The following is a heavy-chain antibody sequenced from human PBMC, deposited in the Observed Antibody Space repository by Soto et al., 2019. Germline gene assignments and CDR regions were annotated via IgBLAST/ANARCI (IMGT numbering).Heavy chain of an antibody. D-gene: IGHD6-13*01. CDR1: SGSFSGYY. J-gene: IGHJ5*02. CDR2: INHGGIS. CDR3: ARGRSGYSSSWRFDP. Sequence: SETLSLTCAVYSGSFSGYYLSWIRQPPGKGLEWIGEINHGGISNYNPSLKSRVTISVDTSKSQISLNMNSLTAADTAMYYCARGRSGYSSSWRFDPWGQGTLVTVYS. V-gene: IGHV4-34*01.